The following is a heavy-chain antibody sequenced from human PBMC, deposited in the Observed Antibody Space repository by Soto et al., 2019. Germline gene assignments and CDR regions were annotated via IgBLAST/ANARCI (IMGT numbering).Heavy chain of an antibody. V-gene: IGHV2-5*02. D-gene: IGHD6-19*01. CDR1: GFSLSTIGVG. CDR3: EHAPGLAVPNGFDP. CDR2: IYWEDDK. Sequence: QITLKESGPTLVKPTQTLTLTCTFSGFSLSTIGVGVGWIRQPPGRALEWLALIYWEDDKRYSPSLKSRPTITKDTSKNQVVLTMTNLDPVDTATYYGEHAPGLAVPNGFDPWGQGTPVTVAS. J-gene: IGHJ5*02.